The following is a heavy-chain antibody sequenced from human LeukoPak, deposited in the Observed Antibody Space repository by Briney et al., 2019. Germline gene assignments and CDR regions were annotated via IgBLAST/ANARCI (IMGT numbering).Heavy chain of an antibody. CDR2: INPNSGGT. Sequence: ASVKVSCKASGYTFTGYYMHWVRQAPGQGLEWMGWINPNSGGTNYAQKFQGWVTMTRDTSISTAYMELSSLRSEDTAVYYCATTSYSSRAFDIWGQGTMVTVSS. D-gene: IGHD2/OR15-2a*01. J-gene: IGHJ3*02. CDR3: ATTSYSSRAFDI. V-gene: IGHV1-2*04. CDR1: GYTFTGYY.